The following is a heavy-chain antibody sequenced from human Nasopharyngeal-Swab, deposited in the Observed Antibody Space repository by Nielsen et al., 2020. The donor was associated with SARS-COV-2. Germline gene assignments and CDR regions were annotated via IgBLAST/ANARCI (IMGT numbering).Heavy chain of an antibody. CDR3: VAGNYNFDY. D-gene: IGHD6-19*01. V-gene: IGHV3-48*02. J-gene: IGHJ4*02. Sequence: RQPPGKGLEWISYISGSSSTMYYADSVKGRFTISRDNANNSLYLQMRSLRDEDTAFYYCVAGNYNFDYWGQGTLVTVSS. CDR2: ISGSSSTM.